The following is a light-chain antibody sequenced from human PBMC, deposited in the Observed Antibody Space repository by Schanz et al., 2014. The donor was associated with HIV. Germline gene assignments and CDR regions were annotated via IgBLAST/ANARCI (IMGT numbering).Light chain of an antibody. CDR2: DAS. J-gene: IGKJ5*01. Sequence: EIVLTQSPGTLSLSPGERATLSCRASQSSSTYLAWYQQKPGQAPRLLIYDASKRATGIPARFSGSGSGTDFTLTISSLEPEDFAVYYCQQRSNWPVTFGQGTRLEIK. CDR3: QQRSNWPVT. CDR1: QSSSTY. V-gene: IGKV3-11*01.